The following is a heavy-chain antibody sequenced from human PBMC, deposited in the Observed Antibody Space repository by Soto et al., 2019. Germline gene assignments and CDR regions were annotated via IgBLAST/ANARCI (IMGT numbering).Heavy chain of an antibody. J-gene: IGHJ4*02. CDR3: ARDSSKYSSSSSVIG. V-gene: IGHV3-33*01. CDR1: GFTFSSYG. D-gene: IGHD6-6*01. Sequence: PGGSLRLSCAASGFTFSSYGMHWVRQAPGKGLEWVAVIWYDGSNKYYADSVKGRFTISRDNSKNTLYLQMNSLRAEDTAVYYCARDSSKYSSSSSVIGWGQGTLVTVSS. CDR2: IWYDGSNK.